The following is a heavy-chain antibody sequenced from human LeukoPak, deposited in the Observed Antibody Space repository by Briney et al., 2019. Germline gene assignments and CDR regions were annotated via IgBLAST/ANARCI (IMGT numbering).Heavy chain of an antibody. CDR2: IYYSGST. CDR1: GGSISSGGYY. J-gene: IGHJ3*02. CDR3: ARRSVVRGVNARYAFDI. Sequence: NPSETLSLTCAVSGGSISSGGYYWSWIRQPPGKGLEWIGYIYYSGSTNYNPSLKSRVTISVDTSKNQFSLKLSSVTAADTAVYYCARRSVVRGVNARYAFDIWGQGTMVTVSS. D-gene: IGHD3-10*01. V-gene: IGHV4-61*08.